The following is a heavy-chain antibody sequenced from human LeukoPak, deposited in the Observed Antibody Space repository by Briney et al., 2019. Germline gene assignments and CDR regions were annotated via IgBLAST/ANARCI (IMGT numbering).Heavy chain of an antibody. J-gene: IGHJ6*02. D-gene: IGHD5-18*01. CDR3: ARRESTRGYSYGLGNYYYYGMDV. CDR2: IIPIFGTA. V-gene: IGHV1-69*13. Sequence: ASVKVSCKASGGTFSSYAISWVRQAPGQGLEWMGGIIPIFGTANYAQKFQGRVTITAGESTSTAYMELSSLRSEDTAVYYCARRESTRGYSYGLGNYYYYGMDVWGQGTTVTVSS. CDR1: GGTFSSYA.